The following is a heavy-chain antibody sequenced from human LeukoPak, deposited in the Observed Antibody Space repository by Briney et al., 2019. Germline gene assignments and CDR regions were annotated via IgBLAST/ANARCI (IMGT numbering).Heavy chain of an antibody. V-gene: IGHV3-23*01. CDR3: AKVHSGYCSGGSCYRDAFDI. J-gene: IGHJ3*02. Sequence: GGSLRLSCAASGFTFSWFSMNWVRQVPGKGLEWISLISASGDATHYADSVKGRFTISRDNSKNTLYLQMNSLRAEDTAVYYCAKVHSGYCSGGSCYRDAFDIWGQGTMVTVSS. CDR2: ISASGDAT. D-gene: IGHD2-15*01. CDR1: GFTFSWFS.